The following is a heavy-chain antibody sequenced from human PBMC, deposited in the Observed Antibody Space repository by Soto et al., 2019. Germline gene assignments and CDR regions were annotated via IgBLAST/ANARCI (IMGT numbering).Heavy chain of an antibody. CDR2: ISSDGNNK. Sequence: QVQLVESGGGAVQPGRSLRLSCAASGFTFDSHGMHWVRQAPGKGLEWVAVISSDGNNKYYADSVKGRFTISRDNFNNILYLQMSGLRAADTAVYYCAKDLLPNTVTTCGSWGQGTLVTVSS. J-gene: IGHJ5*02. D-gene: IGHD4-17*01. V-gene: IGHV3-30*18. CDR1: GFTFDSHG. CDR3: AKDLLPNTVTTCGS.